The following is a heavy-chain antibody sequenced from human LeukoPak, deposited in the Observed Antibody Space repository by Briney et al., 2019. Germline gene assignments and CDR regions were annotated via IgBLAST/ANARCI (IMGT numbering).Heavy chain of an antibody. J-gene: IGHJ4*02. Sequence: SETLSLTCAVYGGSFSVYYWTWIRQTPGKGLEWIGQINHSGRANYNQSLKSRVSMSVDTSKNQFSLKFTSVTAADTAVYYCARGCPGYWGQGTLVTVSS. CDR3: ARGCPGY. CDR1: GGSFSVYY. CDR2: INHSGRA. V-gene: IGHV4-34*01.